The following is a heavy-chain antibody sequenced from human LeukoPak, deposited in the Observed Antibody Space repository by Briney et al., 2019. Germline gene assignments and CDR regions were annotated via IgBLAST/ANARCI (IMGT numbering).Heavy chain of an antibody. D-gene: IGHD3-22*01. CDR1: GGSISDNY. Sequence: SETLSLTCTVSGGSISDNYWSWIRQPPGKGLEWLGYIYYSGSTNYNPSLKSRVTISVDTSKNQFSLKLSSLTAADTAVYYCARDLYYYDSSGRLYYYYGMDVWGQGTTVTVSS. V-gene: IGHV4-59*01. CDR3: ARDLYYYDSSGRLYYYYGMDV. J-gene: IGHJ6*02. CDR2: IYYSGST.